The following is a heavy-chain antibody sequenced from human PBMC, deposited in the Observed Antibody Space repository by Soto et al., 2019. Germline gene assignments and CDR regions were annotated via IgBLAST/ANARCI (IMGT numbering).Heavy chain of an antibody. CDR3: TRQPRLVYADYFDQ. CDR1: AASTDTNTTY. V-gene: IGHV4-39*01. Sequence: PPETRSLASHVSAASTDTNTTYWAWIRHPPLNGLEWIGTISYSGGTYYNPSLKSRLTISVDTSKNQFSLKLTSVTAADTALFYCTRQPRLVYADYFDQWGQGILVTVSS. CDR2: ISYSGGT. D-gene: IGHD2-8*01. J-gene: IGHJ4*02.